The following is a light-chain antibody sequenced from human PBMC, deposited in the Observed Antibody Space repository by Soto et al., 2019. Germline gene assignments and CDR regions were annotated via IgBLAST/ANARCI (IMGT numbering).Light chain of an antibody. V-gene: IGLV1-40*01. CDR1: SSNIGAGYD. CDR2: GNS. CDR3: QSYDSSLDVV. J-gene: IGLJ2*01. Sequence: QLVLTQPPSVSGAPGQRVTISCTGSSSNIGAGYDVHWYQQLPGTAPKLLIYGNSNRRSGVPDRFSGSKSGTSASLAITGLQAEDEADYYCQSYDSSLDVVFGGGTQLTVL.